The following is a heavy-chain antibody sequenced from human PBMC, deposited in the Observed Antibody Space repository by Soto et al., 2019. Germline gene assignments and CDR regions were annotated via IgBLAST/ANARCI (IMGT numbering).Heavy chain of an antibody. CDR3: ARGPDYYGSGSYYNYYYMDV. CDR1: GYTFTSYD. D-gene: IGHD3-10*01. CDR2: MNPNSGNT. Sequence: ASVKASCKASGYTFTSYDINWVRQATGQGLEWMGWMNPNSGNTGYAQKFQGRVTMTRNTSISTAYMELSSLRSEDTAVYYCARGPDYYGSGSYYNYYYMDVWGKGTTVTVSS. J-gene: IGHJ6*03. V-gene: IGHV1-8*01.